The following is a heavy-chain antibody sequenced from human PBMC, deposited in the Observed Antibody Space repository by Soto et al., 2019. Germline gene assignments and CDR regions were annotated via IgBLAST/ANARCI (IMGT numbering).Heavy chain of an antibody. J-gene: IGHJ3*02. Sequence: ETLSLTCTVSGGSISSSNYYWGWIRQPPGKGLEWIGSIYYSGSTYYNPSLKSRVTISVDTSKNQFSLKLSSVTAADTAVYFCARLPTMDPDDFDIWGQGTMVTVSS. CDR1: GGSISSSNYY. V-gene: IGHV4-39*07. CDR3: ARLPTMDPDDFDI. D-gene: IGHD3-10*01. CDR2: IYYSGST.